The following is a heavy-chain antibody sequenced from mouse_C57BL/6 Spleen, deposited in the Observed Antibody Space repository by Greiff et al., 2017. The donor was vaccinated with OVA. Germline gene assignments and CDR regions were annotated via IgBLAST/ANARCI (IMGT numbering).Heavy chain of an antibody. CDR3: ARDRDDYAWFAY. D-gene: IGHD2-4*01. CDR1: GYSITSGYY. CDR2: ISYDGSN. Sequence: ESGPGLVKPSQSLSLTCSVTGYSITSGYYWNWIRQFPGNKLEWMGYISYDGSNNYNPSLKNRISITRDTSKNQFFLKLNSVTTEDTATYYCARDRDDYAWFAYWGQGTLVTVSA. V-gene: IGHV3-6*01. J-gene: IGHJ3*01.